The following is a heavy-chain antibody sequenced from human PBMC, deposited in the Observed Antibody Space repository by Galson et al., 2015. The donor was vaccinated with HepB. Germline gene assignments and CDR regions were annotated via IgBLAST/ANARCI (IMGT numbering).Heavy chain of an antibody. J-gene: IGHJ3*02. CDR2: ISAYNGNT. V-gene: IGHV1-18*01. CDR1: GYTFTSYG. Sequence: CKASGYTFTSYGISWVRQAPGQGLEWMGWISAYNGNTNYAQKLQGRVTMTTDTSTSTAYMELRSLRSDDTAVYYCARIAVAGHDAFDIWGQGTMVTVSS. D-gene: IGHD6-19*01. CDR3: ARIAVAGHDAFDI.